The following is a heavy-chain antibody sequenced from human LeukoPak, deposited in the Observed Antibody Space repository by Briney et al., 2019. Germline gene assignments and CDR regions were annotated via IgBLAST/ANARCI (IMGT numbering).Heavy chain of an antibody. CDR3: ARDFDAFDI. CDR1: GFTFSSYA. J-gene: IGHJ3*02. V-gene: IGHV3-23*01. Sequence: GGSLRLSCAASGFTFSSYAMSWVRQAPGKGLEWVSGIRGSGGHTYSADSVKGRFTIYRDNSKNTVYLLMNSLRAEDTAVYYCARDFDAFDIWGQGTMVTVSS. CDR2: IRGSGGHT.